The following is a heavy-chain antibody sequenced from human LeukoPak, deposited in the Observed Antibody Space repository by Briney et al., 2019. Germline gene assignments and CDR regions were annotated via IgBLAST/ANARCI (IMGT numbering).Heavy chain of an antibody. CDR3: ARSICGGDCYYTIDY. V-gene: IGHV3-21*01. Sequence: GGSLRLSCAASGFTFSSYSMNWVRQAPGKGLEWVSSISSSSSYIYYADSVKGRFTISRGNAKNSLYLQMNSLRAEDTAVYYCARSICGGDCYYTIDYWGQGTLVTVSS. J-gene: IGHJ4*02. CDR2: ISSSSSYI. D-gene: IGHD2-21*02. CDR1: GFTFSSYS.